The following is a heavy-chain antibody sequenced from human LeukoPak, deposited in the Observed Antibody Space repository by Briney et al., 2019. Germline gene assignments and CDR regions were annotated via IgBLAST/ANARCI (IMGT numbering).Heavy chain of an antibody. V-gene: IGHV6-1*01. J-gene: IGHJ4*02. CDR1: GGSVSSKSVT. CDR3: ASSLSGWLDY. CDR2: TYYRSKWFN. Sequence: SQTLSLTCAISGGSVSSKSVTWNWIRQSPSRGLEWLGRTYYRSKWFNDYAQSVKSRITIKPDTSKNQFSLQLNSVTPEDTSVYYCASSLSGWLDYWGQGIQVTVSS. D-gene: IGHD6-19*01.